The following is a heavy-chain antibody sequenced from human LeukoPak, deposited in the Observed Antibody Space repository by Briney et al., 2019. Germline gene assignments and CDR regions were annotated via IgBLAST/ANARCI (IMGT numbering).Heavy chain of an antibody. CDR3: ARILVVPAAALDY. J-gene: IGHJ4*02. D-gene: IGHD2-2*01. CDR2: IYHSGST. V-gene: IGHV4-38-2*02. Sequence: PSETLSLTCTVSGYSISSGYYWGWIRQPPGKGLEWIGSIYHSGSTYYNPSLKSQVTISVDTSKNQFSLKLSSVTAADTAVYYCARILVVPAAALDYWGQGTLVTVSS. CDR1: GYSISSGYY.